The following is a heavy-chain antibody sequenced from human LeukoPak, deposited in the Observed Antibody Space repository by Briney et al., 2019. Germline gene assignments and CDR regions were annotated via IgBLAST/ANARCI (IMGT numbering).Heavy chain of an antibody. Sequence: GGSLRLSCAASGFTFSSYGMHWVRQAPGKGLEWVAFIRYDGSNKYCADSVKGRFTISRENAKNSLYLQMNSLRAEDTAVYYCVRVYRNWFDPWGQGTLVTVSS. CDR3: VRVYRNWFDP. D-gene: IGHD3-16*02. CDR2: IRYDGSNK. J-gene: IGHJ5*02. V-gene: IGHV3-30*02. CDR1: GFTFSSYG.